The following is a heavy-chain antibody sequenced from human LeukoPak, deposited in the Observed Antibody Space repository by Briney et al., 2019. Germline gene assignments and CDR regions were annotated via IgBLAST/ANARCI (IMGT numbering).Heavy chain of an antibody. J-gene: IGHJ6*02. CDR3: ARETLTAAAGKIYYYYGMDV. CDR2: IYYSGST. CDR1: GGSISSYY. D-gene: IGHD6-13*01. V-gene: IGHV4-59*01. Sequence: SETLSLTCTVSGGSISSYYWSWIRQPPGKGLEWIGYIYYSGSTNYNPSLKSRVTISVDTSKNQFSLKLSSVTAADTAVYYCARETLTAAAGKIYYYYGMDVWPKGPRSPSP.